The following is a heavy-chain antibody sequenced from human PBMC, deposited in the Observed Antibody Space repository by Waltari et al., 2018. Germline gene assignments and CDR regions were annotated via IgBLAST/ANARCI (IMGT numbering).Heavy chain of an antibody. Sequence: QVQLVQSGAEVKTPGSSVTVPCTASGGTFSSYAISWVRQAPAQGLEWMGGIIPIFGTANYAQKFQGRVTITADESTSTAYMELSSLRSEDTAVYYCARDREILPKRNYWYFDLWGRGTLVTVSS. CDR1: GGTFSSYA. CDR3: ARDREILPKRNYWYFDL. CDR2: IIPIFGTA. V-gene: IGHV1-69*01. J-gene: IGHJ2*01. D-gene: IGHD1-1*01.